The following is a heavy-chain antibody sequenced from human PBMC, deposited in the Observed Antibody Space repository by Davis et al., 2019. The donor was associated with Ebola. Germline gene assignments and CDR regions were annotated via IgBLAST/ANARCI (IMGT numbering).Heavy chain of an antibody. CDR3: ARAVNYYYYGMDV. CDR2: ISSSSSYI. CDR1: GFTFISYS. D-gene: IGHD4-17*01. Sequence: PGGSLRLSCAASGFTFISYSMNWVRQAPGKGLEWVSSISSSSSYIYYADSVKGRFTISRDNAKNSLYLQMNSLRAEDTAVYYCARAVNYYYYGMDVWGKGTTVTVSS. J-gene: IGHJ6*04. V-gene: IGHV3-21*01.